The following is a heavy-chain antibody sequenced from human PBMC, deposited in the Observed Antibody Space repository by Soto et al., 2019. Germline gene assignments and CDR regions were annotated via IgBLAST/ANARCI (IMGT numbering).Heavy chain of an antibody. CDR2: ISGSGGGT. J-gene: IGHJ3*01. CDR1: GFTFSSYA. CDR3: AKSRGSGSYFNPSDAFDF. Sequence: GGSLRLSCAASGFTFSSYAMIWVRQAPGKGLEWVSSISGSGGGTYYADSVKGRFTISRDNSKNTLSLQMNSLRAEDTAVYYCAKSRGSGSYFNPSDAFDFWGQGTMVTVSS. V-gene: IGHV3-23*01. D-gene: IGHD3-10*01.